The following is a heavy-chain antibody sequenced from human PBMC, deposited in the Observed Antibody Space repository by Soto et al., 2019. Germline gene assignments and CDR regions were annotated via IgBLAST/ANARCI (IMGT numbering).Heavy chain of an antibody. V-gene: IGHV1-18*01. J-gene: IGHJ6*02. CDR2: IISYNGNT. CDR3: ARDRPTSSIRARDYYYAMDV. D-gene: IGHD6-6*01. CDR1: GYTFITYG. Sequence: QVQLVQSGAEVKKPGAAVKVSCKASGYTFITYGLSWVRQAPGQGLAWMGWIISYNGNTNYAQKLQGRVTMTNDTSTTTDYMELRSLRSDDTAVYDWARDRPTSSIRARDYYYAMDVWGQVTTGTVSS.